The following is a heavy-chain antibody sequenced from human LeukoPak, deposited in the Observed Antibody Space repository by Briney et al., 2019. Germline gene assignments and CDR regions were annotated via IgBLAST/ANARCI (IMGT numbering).Heavy chain of an antibody. V-gene: IGHV7-4-1*02. CDR3: ARANLWFGELGWIDP. CDR1: GYTFTTYA. CDR2: INTNTGNP. J-gene: IGHJ5*02. D-gene: IGHD3-10*01. Sequence: ASVKVSCKTSGYTFTTYAISWVRQAPGQGLEWMGWINTNTGNPTYAQGFFTGRYVFSLDTSVNTAYLQITGLKADDTAVYYCARANLWFGELGWIDPWGQGTQVTVSS.